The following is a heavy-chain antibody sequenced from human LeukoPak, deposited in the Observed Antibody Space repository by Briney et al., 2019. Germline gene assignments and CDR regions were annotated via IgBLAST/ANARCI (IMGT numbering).Heavy chain of an antibody. CDR3: ARPSRPYRSSEYFQH. Sequence: GGSLRLSCAASGFTFSSYEMNWVRQVQGKGLEWISYISSSGSTIYFADSVKGRFTISRDNAKNSLYLQMNSLRAEDTAVYYCARPSRPYRSSEYFQHWGQGTLVSVSS. V-gene: IGHV3-48*03. D-gene: IGHD6-13*01. CDR1: GFTFSSYE. CDR2: ISSSGSTI. J-gene: IGHJ1*01.